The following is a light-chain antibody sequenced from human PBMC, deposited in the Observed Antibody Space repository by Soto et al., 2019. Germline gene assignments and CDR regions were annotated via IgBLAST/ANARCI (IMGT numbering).Light chain of an antibody. CDR1: QSISTW. V-gene: IGKV1-5*03. CDR3: QHYTTYSGT. J-gene: IGKJ3*01. CDR2: WAS. Sequence: DIHMTQSPATLSASVGDRVTITCRASQSISTWLAWYQQKPGNAPKLLIYWASSLESGVPSRFSGSGSGTEFTLTISSLQPDDFATYYCQHYTTYSGTFGPGTKVDIK.